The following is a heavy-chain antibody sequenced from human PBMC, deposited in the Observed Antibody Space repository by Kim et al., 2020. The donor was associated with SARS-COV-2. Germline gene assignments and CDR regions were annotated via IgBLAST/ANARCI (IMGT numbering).Heavy chain of an antibody. J-gene: IGHJ3*02. D-gene: IGHD2-21*01. V-gene: IGHV3-33*01. CDR3: ASASMDEGLRVVADAFDI. CDR1: GFTFSRYG. Sequence: GGSLRLSCAASGFTFSRYGMHWVRQAPGKGLEWVAVIWYDGSNKYYADSVKGRFTISRDNSKNTLYPQMNSLRAEDTAVYYCASASMDEGLRVVADAFDIWGQGTMVTVAS. CDR2: IWYDGSNK.